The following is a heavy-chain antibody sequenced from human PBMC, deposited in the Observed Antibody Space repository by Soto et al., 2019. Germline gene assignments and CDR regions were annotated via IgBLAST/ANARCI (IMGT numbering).Heavy chain of an antibody. CDR2: IIPMLGTV. J-gene: IGHJ4*02. CDR3: ARSTIFGVVIVPDFDY. Sequence: QVHLVQSGAEVKKPGSSVKVSCKASGGTFSSDAISWVRQAPGQGLEWMGGIIPMLGTVNYIQKFQGRDTITADESTSTAYRELRSLIPEDTAVYYCARSTIFGVVIVPDFDYWGQGSLVTVSS. CDR1: GGTFSSDA. V-gene: IGHV1-69*11. D-gene: IGHD3-3*01.